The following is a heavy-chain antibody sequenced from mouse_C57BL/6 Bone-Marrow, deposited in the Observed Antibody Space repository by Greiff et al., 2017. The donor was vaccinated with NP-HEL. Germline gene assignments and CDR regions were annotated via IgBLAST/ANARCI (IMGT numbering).Heavy chain of an antibody. CDR1: GYTFTSYG. CDR3: ARDTTGYAMDY. D-gene: IGHD1-1*01. CDR2: IYPRSGNT. V-gene: IGHV1-81*01. Sequence: VQLVESGAELARPGASVKLSCKASGYTFTSYGISWVKQRTGQGLEWIGEIYPRSGNTYYNEKFKGKATLTADKSSSTAYMELRSLTSEDSAVYFCARDTTGYAMDYWGQGTSVTVSS. J-gene: IGHJ4*01.